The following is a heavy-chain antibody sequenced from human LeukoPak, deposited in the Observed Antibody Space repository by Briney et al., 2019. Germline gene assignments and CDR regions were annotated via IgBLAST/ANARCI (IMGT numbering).Heavy chain of an antibody. J-gene: IGHJ6*03. CDR2: ISGGGGST. Sequence: GGSLRLSCAASGFTFSNFAMTWVRQAPGKGREWISAISGGGGSTYYADSVKGRFTITRDKSKNTLSLQVNSLRAEDSAIYYCAKGGASSYSHYYMDVWGKGTTVTVSS. CDR3: AKGGASSYSHYYMDV. CDR1: GFTFSNFA. V-gene: IGHV3-23*01. D-gene: IGHD4/OR15-4a*01.